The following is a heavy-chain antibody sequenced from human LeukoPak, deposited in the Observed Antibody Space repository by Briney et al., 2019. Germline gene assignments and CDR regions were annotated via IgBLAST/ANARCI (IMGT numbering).Heavy chain of an antibody. CDR2: KSYDGSNK. J-gene: IGHJ4*02. V-gene: IGHV3-30*18. CDR1: GFTFSSHG. D-gene: IGHD3-22*01. Sequence: GRSLRLPCAASGFTFSSHGMHWVRQAPGKGLEWVAVKSYDGSNKYYADSVKGRFTISRDNSKNTLYLQMNSLRAEDTAVYYCAKVSGDSSGYYYFDYWGQGTLVTVSS. CDR3: AKVSGDSSGYYYFDY.